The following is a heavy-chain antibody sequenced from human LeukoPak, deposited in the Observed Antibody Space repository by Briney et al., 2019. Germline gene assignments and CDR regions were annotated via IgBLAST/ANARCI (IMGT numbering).Heavy chain of an antibody. V-gene: IGHV3-7*04. J-gene: IGHJ4*02. CDR2: IKQDGSKK. Sequence: PGGSLRLSCVASGFPFSSYWMTWVRQAPGKGLEWVANIKQDGSKKSYVDSVKGRFTISRDNAKNSLYLQMNSLRAEDTAIYYCTRVGYIDEGIDYWGQGTQVTVSS. D-gene: IGHD5-24*01. CDR1: GFPFSSYW. CDR3: TRVGYIDEGIDY.